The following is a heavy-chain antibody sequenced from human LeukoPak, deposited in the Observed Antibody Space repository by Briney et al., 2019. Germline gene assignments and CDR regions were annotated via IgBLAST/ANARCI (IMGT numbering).Heavy chain of an antibody. Sequence: SETLSLTCTVSGGSISSYYWSWIRQPPGEGLEWIGFIYHSGSTNYNPSLKSRVTISVDTSTNQFSLKMTSVTAADTAVYYCARSSGYSSSGGLNWFDTWGQGTLVTVSS. CDR2: IYHSGST. CDR3: ARSSGYSSSGGLNWFDT. CDR1: GGSISSYY. J-gene: IGHJ5*02. V-gene: IGHV4-59*08. D-gene: IGHD6-13*01.